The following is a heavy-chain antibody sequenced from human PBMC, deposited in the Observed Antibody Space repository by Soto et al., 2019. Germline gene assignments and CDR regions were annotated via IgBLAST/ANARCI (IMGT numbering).Heavy chain of an antibody. CDR3: AKDRQWLVNGADAFDI. D-gene: IGHD6-19*01. Sequence: EVQLLESGGGLVQPGGSLRLSCAASGFTFSSYAMSWVRQAPGKGLEWVSAISGSGGSTYYADSVKGLFTISRDNSKNTLYLQMNSLRAEDTAVYYCAKDRQWLVNGADAFDIWGQGTMVTVSS. V-gene: IGHV3-23*01. CDR2: ISGSGGST. J-gene: IGHJ3*02. CDR1: GFTFSSYA.